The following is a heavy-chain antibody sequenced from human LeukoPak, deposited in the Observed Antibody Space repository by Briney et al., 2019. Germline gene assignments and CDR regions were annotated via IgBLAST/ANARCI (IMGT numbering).Heavy chain of an antibody. CDR2: ISGSGGST. D-gene: IGHD3-22*01. V-gene: IGHV3-23*01. J-gene: IGHJ4*02. Sequence: GGSLRLSCAASGFTFSSCAMSWVRQAPGKGLEWVSAISGSGGSTYYADSVKGRFTISRDNSKNTLYLQMNSLRAEDTAVYYCAKDSVGYYDSSGYDYWGQGTLVTVSS. CDR3: AKDSVGYYDSSGYDY. CDR1: GFTFSSCA.